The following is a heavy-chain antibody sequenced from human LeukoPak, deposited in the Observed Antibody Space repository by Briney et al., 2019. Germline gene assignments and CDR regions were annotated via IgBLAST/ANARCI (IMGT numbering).Heavy chain of an antibody. V-gene: IGHV3-23*01. J-gene: IGHJ3*02. CDR3: AKGEGRLLNAFDI. CDR2: ISGSGGST. D-gene: IGHD2-15*01. CDR1: GFTFSSYA. Sequence: PGGSLRLSCAASGFTFSSYAMSWVRQAPGKGLEWVSAISGSGGSTYHADSVKGRFTISRDNSKNTLYLQMNSLRAEDTAVYYCAKGEGRLLNAFDIWGQGTMVTVSS.